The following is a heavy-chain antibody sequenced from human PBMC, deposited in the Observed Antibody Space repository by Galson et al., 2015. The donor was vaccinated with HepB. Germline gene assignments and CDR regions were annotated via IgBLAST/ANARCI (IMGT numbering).Heavy chain of an antibody. CDR2: IYPGDSDT. J-gene: IGHJ4*02. D-gene: IGHD2-21*02. Sequence: SGAEVKKPGESLKISCKGSGYSFTSYWIGWVRQIPGKGLEWMGIIYPGDSDTRYSPSFQGQVTISADKSISTAYLQWSSLKASDTAMYYRARLKTKYCGGDCPFDYWGQGTLVTVSS. CDR3: ARLKTKYCGGDCPFDY. V-gene: IGHV5-51*01. CDR1: GYSFTSYW.